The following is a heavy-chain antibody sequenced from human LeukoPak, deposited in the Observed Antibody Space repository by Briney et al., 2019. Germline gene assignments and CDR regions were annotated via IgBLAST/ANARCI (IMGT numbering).Heavy chain of an antibody. CDR3: ARDGDTAMVTDY. CDR1: GFTFSFYS. CDR2: ISRSSSYI. V-gene: IGHV3-21*01. D-gene: IGHD5-18*01. J-gene: IGHJ4*02. Sequence: GGSLRLSCVASGFTFSFYSMNWVRQAPGKGLEWVSSISRSSSYIHYADSVRGRFTISRDNAKNSLYLQMNSLRAEGTAVYYCARDGDTAMVTDYWGQGTLVTVSS.